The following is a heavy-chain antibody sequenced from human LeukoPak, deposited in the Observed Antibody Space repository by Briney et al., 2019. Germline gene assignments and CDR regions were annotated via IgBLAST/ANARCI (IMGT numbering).Heavy chain of an antibody. D-gene: IGHD6-13*01. V-gene: IGHV3-74*01. CDR1: GFTFSSYW. CDR2: INSDGSST. J-gene: IGHJ4*02. CDR3: ARLDSSSWDSVDY. Sequence: QPGGSLRLSCAASGFTFSSYWMHWVRQAPGKGLVWVSRINSDGSSTGYADSVKGRFTISRDNAKNTLYLQMNSLRAEDTAVYYCARLDSSSWDSVDYWGQGTLVTVSS.